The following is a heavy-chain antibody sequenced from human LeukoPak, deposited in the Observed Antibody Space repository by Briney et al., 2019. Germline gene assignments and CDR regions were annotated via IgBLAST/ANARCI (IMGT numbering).Heavy chain of an antibody. V-gene: IGHV3-13*01. CDR2: IGTAGDT. CDR1: GFTFSSYD. J-gene: IGHJ3*02. CDR3: ARARGYSYGYANAFDI. D-gene: IGHD5-18*01. Sequence: GGSLRLSCATSGFTFSSYDMHWVRQATGKGLEWVSAIGTAGDTYYLGSVKGRFTISRENAKNSLYLQMNSLRAGDMAVYYCARARGYSYGYANAFDIWGQGTMVTVSS.